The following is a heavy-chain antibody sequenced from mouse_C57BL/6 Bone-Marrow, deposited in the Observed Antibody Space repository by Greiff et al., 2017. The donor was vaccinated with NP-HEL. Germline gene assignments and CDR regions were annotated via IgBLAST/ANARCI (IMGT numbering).Heavy chain of an antibody. V-gene: IGHV1-82*01. CDR1: GYAFSSSW. CDR2: IYPGDGDT. J-gene: IGHJ2*01. Sequence: QVQLQQSGPELVKPGASVKISCKASGYAFSSSWMNWVKQRPGTGLEWIGRIYPGDGDTNYNGKFKGKATLTADKSSSTAYMQLSSLTSEDSAVYFCARGGYYDYFDYWGQGTTLTVSS. D-gene: IGHD2-1*01. CDR3: ARGGYYDYFDY.